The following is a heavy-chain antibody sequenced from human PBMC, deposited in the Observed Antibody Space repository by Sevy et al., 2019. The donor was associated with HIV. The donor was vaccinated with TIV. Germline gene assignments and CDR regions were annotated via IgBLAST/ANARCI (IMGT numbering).Heavy chain of an antibody. V-gene: IGHV3-33*01. D-gene: IGHD4-17*01. CDR1: GFNFSIYG. J-gene: IGHJ4*02. CDR2: IWYDGSNK. Sequence: GGSLRLSCAASGFNFSIYGMHWVRPAPGKGLEWVALIWYDGSNKYYADSVKGRFTISRDNSKNTLSLQMNSLRAEDTAVYYCVRGRDYGNFDYWGQGTLVTVSS. CDR3: VRGRDYGNFDY.